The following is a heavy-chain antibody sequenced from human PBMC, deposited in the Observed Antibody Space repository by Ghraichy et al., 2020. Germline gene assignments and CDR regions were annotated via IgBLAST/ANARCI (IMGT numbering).Heavy chain of an antibody. CDR1: GFTFSNAW. Sequence: GGSLRLSCAASGFTFSNAWMSWVRQAPGKGLEWVGRIKSKTDGGTTDYAAPVKGRFTISRDDSKNTLYLQMNSLKTEDTAVYYCTTEYTYIAAAESYWGQGTLVTVSS. CDR3: TTEYTYIAAAESY. D-gene: IGHD6-13*01. V-gene: IGHV3-15*01. CDR2: IKSKTDGGTT. J-gene: IGHJ4*02.